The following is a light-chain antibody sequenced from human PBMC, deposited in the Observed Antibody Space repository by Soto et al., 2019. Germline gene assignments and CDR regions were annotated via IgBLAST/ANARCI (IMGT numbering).Light chain of an antibody. CDR1: SSDVGGYNY. Sequence: QSALTQPASVSGSPGQSITISCTGTSSDVGGYNYVSWYQQHPGKARKLIIYDVSNRPSGVSNRFSGSKSGNTASLTISGLQDEDEADYYCISYTSSSTLVVFGGGTKLTVL. V-gene: IGLV2-14*01. CDR2: DVS. CDR3: ISYTSSSTLVV. J-gene: IGLJ2*01.